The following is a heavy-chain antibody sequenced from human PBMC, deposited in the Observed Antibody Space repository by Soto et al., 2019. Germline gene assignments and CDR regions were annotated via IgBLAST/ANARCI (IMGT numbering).Heavy chain of an antibody. V-gene: IGHV4-39*01. CDR3: ARHGRSTVILQLRHYAIDV. CDR2: IYDSGST. D-gene: IGHD1-1*01. J-gene: IGHJ6*02. CDR1: GGFISSTSYS. Sequence: QLQLQESGPGLVKPSETLSLTCGVSGGFISSTSYSWVWIRQSPGKGLEWIGTIYDSGSTHYNPSLKSRVTISVDTSKNHFSLTLSSVTAADTAVYYCARHGRSTVILQLRHYAIDVWGQGTTVTVSS.